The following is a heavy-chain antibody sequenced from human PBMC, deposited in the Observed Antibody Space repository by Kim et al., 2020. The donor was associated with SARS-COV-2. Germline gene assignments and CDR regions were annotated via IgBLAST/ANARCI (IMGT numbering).Heavy chain of an antibody. CDR2: K. Sequence: KYYADSVKGRVTISRDNSKNTLYLQMNSLRAEDTAVYYCARNQQVNWFDPWGQGTLVTVSS. J-gene: IGHJ5*02. CDR3: ARNQQVNWFDP. V-gene: IGHV3-30*01.